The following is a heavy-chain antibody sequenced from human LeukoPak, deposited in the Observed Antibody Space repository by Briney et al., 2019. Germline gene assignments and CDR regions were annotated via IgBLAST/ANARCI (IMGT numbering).Heavy chain of an antibody. V-gene: IGHV7-4-1*02. CDR3: ARHWEDYDILTGLDY. Sequence: ASVKVSCKASGYTFTSYAMNWVRQAPGQGLEWMGWINTNTGNPTYAQGFTGRFVLSLDTSVSTAYLQISSLKAEDTAVYYCARHWEDYDILTGLDYWGQGTLVTVSS. CDR2: INTNTGNP. CDR1: GYTFTSYA. D-gene: IGHD3-9*01. J-gene: IGHJ4*02.